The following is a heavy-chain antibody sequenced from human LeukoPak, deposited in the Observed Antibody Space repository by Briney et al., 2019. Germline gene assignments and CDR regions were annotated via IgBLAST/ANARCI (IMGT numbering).Heavy chain of an antibody. CDR1: GFTFSSYA. V-gene: IGHV3-23*01. CDR2: ISGSGGST. D-gene: IGHD6-13*01. Sequence: GGSLRLSCAASGFTFSSYAMSWVRQVPGKGLEWVSAISGSGGSTYYADSVRGRFTISRDNAKDSLSLQMNSLRAEDTAVYYCATAPRSAAATGYFDYWGQGTLVTVSS. CDR3: ATAPRSAAATGYFDY. J-gene: IGHJ4*02.